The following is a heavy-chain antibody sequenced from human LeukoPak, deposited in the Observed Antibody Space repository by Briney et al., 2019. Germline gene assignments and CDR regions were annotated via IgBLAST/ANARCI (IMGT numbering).Heavy chain of an antibody. CDR3: ASACEGSSSWYPYYYYYMDV. V-gene: IGHV1-69*05. CDR1: GGTFSNYA. Sequence: ASVKVSCKASGGTFSNYAISWVRQAPGQGLEWMGGIIPMFGTANYAQKFQGRVTMTRNTSISTAYMELSSLRSEDTAVYYCASACEGSSSWYPYYYYYMDVWGKGTTVTISS. D-gene: IGHD6-13*01. CDR2: IIPMFGTA. J-gene: IGHJ6*03.